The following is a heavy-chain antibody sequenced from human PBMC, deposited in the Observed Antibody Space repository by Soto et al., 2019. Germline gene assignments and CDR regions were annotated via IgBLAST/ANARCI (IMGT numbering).Heavy chain of an antibody. D-gene: IGHD1-1*01. V-gene: IGHV3-48*01. CDR1: GFTFSSYS. J-gene: IGHJ4*02. CDR2: IGGGGTPI. Sequence: GGSLRLSCAASGFTFSSYSMNWVRQAPGKGLEWVSYIGGGGTPIYYAASVKDRFTISRDNAKNSLYLQMSSLGADDTAVYYCARDCGVHWNDVNCFDYWGQGTLVTVSS. CDR3: ARDCGVHWNDVNCFDY.